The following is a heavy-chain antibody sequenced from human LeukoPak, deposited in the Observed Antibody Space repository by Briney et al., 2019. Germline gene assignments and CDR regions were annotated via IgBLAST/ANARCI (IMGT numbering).Heavy chain of an antibody. CDR1: GYTFTGYY. J-gene: IGHJ6*02. V-gene: IGHV1-2*02. CDR2: INPNSGGT. Sequence: EASVKVSCKASGYTFTGYYMHWVRQAPGQGLEWMGWINPNSGGTNYAQKFQGRVTMTRDTSISTAYMELSRLRSDDTAVYCCARASGSPYYYYYYGMDVWGQGTTVTVS. D-gene: IGHD1-26*01. CDR3: ARASGSPYYYYYYGMDV.